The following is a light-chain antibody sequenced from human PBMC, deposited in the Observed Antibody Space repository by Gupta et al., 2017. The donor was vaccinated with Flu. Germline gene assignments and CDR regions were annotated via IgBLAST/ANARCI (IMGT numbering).Light chain of an antibody. CDR1: QSVRSN. Sequence: EIVMTPSPATLSVSPGERATLSCRASQSVRSNLAWYQQKPGQGPRLLIYGASTRDTGIPARFSGSGYGTEFTLTISIRQLEDFAVYYCQHYKNWPGVTFGGGTRLEMK. V-gene: IGKV3-15*01. CDR3: QHYKNWPGVT. J-gene: IGKJ4*01. CDR2: GAS.